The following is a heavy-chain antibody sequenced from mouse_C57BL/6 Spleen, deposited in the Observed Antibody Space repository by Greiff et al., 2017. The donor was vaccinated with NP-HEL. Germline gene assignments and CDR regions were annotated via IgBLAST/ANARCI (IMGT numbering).Heavy chain of an antibody. J-gene: IGHJ4*01. CDR3: TRETYGDYAMDY. CDR2: IYPGNSDT. CDR1: GYTFTSYW. Sequence: EVKLMEPGTVLVRPGASVKMSCKTSGYTFTSYWMHWVKQRPGQGLEWIGAIYPGNSDTSYNQKFKGKAKLTAVTSASTAYMELSSLTNEDSAVYYCTRETYGDYAMDYWGQGTSVTVSS. V-gene: IGHV1-5*01. D-gene: IGHD1-1*02.